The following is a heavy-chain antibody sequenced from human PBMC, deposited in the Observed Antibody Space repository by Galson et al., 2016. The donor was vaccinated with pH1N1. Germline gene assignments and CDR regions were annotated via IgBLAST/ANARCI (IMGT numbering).Heavy chain of an antibody. J-gene: IGHJ1*01. Sequence: SLRLSCAASGFTFSSYAMSWVRQAPGKGLEWVSSITASGGNTYYADSVKGRFTISRDNSKNTLFLQMNSLRAEDTALYYCAKLDGYNWGYFQHWGQGTLVTVSS. CDR1: GFTFSSYA. CDR2: ITASGGNT. V-gene: IGHV3-23*01. CDR3: AKLDGYNWGYFQH. D-gene: IGHD5-24*01.